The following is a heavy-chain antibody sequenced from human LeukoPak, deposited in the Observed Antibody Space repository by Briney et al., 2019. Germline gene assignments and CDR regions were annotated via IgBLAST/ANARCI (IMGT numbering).Heavy chain of an antibody. J-gene: IGHJ6*03. CDR2: IYYSGST. D-gene: IGHD3-3*01. CDR1: GVSISSYD. CDR3: TRVGELLFLEWLPYFHYYYLDV. V-gene: IGHV4-59*01. Sequence: SGTLCLSCAAPGVSISSYDWRWIRQAPGKGLEWMWYIYYSGSTKYNPSPTSRVFTSVDTSKNQFSLKLTSVTAADTAVYYCTRVGELLFLEWLPYFHYYYLDVWGKGTPVTVSS.